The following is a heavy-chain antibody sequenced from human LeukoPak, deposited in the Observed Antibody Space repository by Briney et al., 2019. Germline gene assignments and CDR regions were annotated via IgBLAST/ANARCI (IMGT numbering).Heavy chain of an antibody. J-gene: IGHJ4*02. CDR1: GFTFSSYW. V-gene: IGHV3-74*01. CDR2: INSDGSST. Sequence: PGGSLRLSCAASGFTFSSYWMHWVRQAPGKGLVWVSRINSDGSSTSYADSVKGRFTISRDNAKNTLYLQINSLRAEDTAVYYCARALRYSSPFDYWGQGTLVTVSP. CDR3: ARALRYSSPFDY. D-gene: IGHD6-13*01.